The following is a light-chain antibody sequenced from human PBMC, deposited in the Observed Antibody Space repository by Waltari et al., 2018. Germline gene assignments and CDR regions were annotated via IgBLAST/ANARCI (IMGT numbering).Light chain of an antibody. CDR3: QQRSDWRGLT. V-gene: IGKV3-11*01. Sequence: EIVLTQSPATLSLSPGERATLSCRASQSVSSYLAWYQQKPGQAPRLLIYDASKRITGIPARFSGIGSGTDFTLTISSLEPEDFAVYYCQQRSDWRGLTFGGGTKVEIK. CDR1: QSVSSY. J-gene: IGKJ4*01. CDR2: DAS.